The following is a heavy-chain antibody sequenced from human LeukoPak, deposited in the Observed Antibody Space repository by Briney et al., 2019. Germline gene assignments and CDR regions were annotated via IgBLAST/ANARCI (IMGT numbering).Heavy chain of an antibody. CDR2: IQTSGST. D-gene: IGHD3-22*01. CDR1: GGSISSYY. V-gene: IGHV4-4*07. Sequence: TSETLSLTCTVSGGSISSYYWSWIRQPAGKGLEWTGRIQTSGSTNYNPSLKSRVTMSVDTSKNQFSLRLSSVTAADTAVYYCARDRRTYDSSGYYPIFDYWGQGTLVTVSS. J-gene: IGHJ4*02. CDR3: ARDRRTYDSSGYYPIFDY.